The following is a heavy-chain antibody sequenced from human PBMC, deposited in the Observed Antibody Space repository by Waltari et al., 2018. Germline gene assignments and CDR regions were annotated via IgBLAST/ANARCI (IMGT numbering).Heavy chain of an antibody. V-gene: IGHV3-15*01. D-gene: IGHD5-12*01. J-gene: IGHJ4*02. CDR2: IRSKADGGTI. Sequence: EVKLVESGGGLVKPGGSLRLSREASGFRFSDAGMSWVRLAPGKGLEWVGRIRSKADGGTIDYAAPVKGRFTISRDDSKTTLYMQLNSLKDEDTAVYYCTTDRRRGYDPQFDYWGQGTLVTVSS. CDR3: TTDRRRGYDPQFDY. CDR1: GFRFSDAG.